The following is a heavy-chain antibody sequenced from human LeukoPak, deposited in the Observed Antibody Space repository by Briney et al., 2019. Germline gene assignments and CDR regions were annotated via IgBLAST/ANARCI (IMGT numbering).Heavy chain of an antibody. V-gene: IGHV4-39*01. Sequence: SETLSLTCTVSGGSINNYYWGWIRQPPEKGLEWIGSIFYTGGTNYSPSLKSRVTMSVDTFKSQFSLKLSSVTAADTAVYYCARHGGTRVTLVEVYYFDYWGQGTLVTVSS. CDR2: IFYTGGT. CDR3: ARHGGTRVTLVEVYYFDY. D-gene: IGHD4-11*01. J-gene: IGHJ4*02. CDR1: GGSINNYY.